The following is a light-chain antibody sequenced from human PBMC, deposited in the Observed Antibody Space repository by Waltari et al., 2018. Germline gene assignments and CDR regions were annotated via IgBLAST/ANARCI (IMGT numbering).Light chain of an antibody. V-gene: IGKV1-39*01. CDR2: AAS. CDR1: QSISSY. J-gene: IGKJ4*01. CDR3: QQSYSTPLT. Sequence: FKMTQSQSSLLASVGDRVTIPCRASQSISSYLNWYQQKPGKAPKLLIYAASSLQSGVPSRFSGSGSGTDFTLTISSLQPEDFATYYCQQSYSTPLTFGGGTKVEIK.